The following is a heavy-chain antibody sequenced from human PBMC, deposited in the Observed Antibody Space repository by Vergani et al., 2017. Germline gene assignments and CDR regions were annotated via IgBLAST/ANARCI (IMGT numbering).Heavy chain of an antibody. J-gene: IGHJ6*03. CDR3: AGDRHPGAAYMDV. V-gene: IGHV3-72*01. D-gene: IGHD2-15*01. CDR2: TSNKTKNYTT. CDR1: GFTFSDRY. Sequence: EVQLVESGGGLVQPGGSLRLSCAASGFTFSDRYMDWVRQAPGKGLEWVGRTSNKTKNYTTEYATSVKGRFTISRDDSKNSLYLQMDSLNTDDTAVYYCAGDRHPGAAYMDVWGKGTTVTVSS.